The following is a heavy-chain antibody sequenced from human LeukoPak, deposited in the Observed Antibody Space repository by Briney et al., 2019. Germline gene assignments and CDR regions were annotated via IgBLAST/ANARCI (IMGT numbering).Heavy chain of an antibody. CDR3: AGEYCSGGSCRQGFDY. J-gene: IGHJ4*02. D-gene: IGHD2-15*01. Sequence: ASVKVSCKASGYTFTSYYMHWVRQAPGQGLEWIGVINPSGGSTGYAQKFQGRVTMTRDTSTSTVYMELSSLRSDDSAVYYCAGEYCSGGSCRQGFDYWGQGTLVTVSS. CDR1: GYTFTSYY. V-gene: IGHV1-46*01. CDR2: INPSGGST.